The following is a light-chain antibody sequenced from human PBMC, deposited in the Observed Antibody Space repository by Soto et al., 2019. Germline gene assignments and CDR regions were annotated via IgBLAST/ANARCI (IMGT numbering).Light chain of an antibody. Sequence: DIQMTQSPSTLSASVGDRVTITCRASQSFSSWLAWYQQKPGKAPKLLIYDASSLESGVPSRFSGSRSGTEFTLTISSLQPDDFATYYCQQYNTYWETFGQGTKVDIK. V-gene: IGKV1-5*01. CDR2: DAS. CDR3: QQYNTYWET. J-gene: IGKJ1*01. CDR1: QSFSSW.